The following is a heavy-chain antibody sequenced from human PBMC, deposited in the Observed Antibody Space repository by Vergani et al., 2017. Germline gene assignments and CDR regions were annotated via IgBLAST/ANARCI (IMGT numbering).Heavy chain of an antibody. CDR2: IYSGGST. CDR3: ARDRVDIVATTTYYYYYGMDV. J-gene: IGHJ6*02. CDR1: GFTVSSNY. Sequence: EVQLVESGGGLVQPGGSLRLSCAASGFTVSSNYMSWVCQAPGKGLEWVSVIYSGGSTYYADSVKGRFTISRHNSKNTLYLQMNSLRAEDTAVYYCARDRVDIVATTTYYYYYGMDVWGQGTTVTVSS. D-gene: IGHD5-12*01. V-gene: IGHV3-53*04.